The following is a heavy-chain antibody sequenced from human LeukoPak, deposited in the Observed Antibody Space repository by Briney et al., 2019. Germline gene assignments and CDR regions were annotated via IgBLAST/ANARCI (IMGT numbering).Heavy chain of an antibody. CDR1: GYTFTSYG. CDR2: ISAYNGNT. D-gene: IGHD2-2*02. Sequence: EASVKVSCKASGYTFTSYGISWVRQAPGQGLEWMGWISAYNGNTNYAQKLQGRVTMTTDTSTSTAYMEMRSLRSDDTAVYYCARDGGDIVVVPAAIGTGLDYYYCMDVWGKGTTVAVSS. J-gene: IGHJ6*03. CDR3: ARDGGDIVVVPAAIGTGLDYYYCMDV. V-gene: IGHV1-18*01.